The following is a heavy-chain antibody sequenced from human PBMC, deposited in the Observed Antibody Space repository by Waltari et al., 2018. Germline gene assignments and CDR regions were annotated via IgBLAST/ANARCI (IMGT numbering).Heavy chain of an antibody. CDR1: GGTFSSYA. CDR2: IIPIFGTA. V-gene: IGHV1-69*13. Sequence: QVQLVQSGAEVKKPGSSVKVSCKASGGTFSSYAISWVRQAPGQGLEWMGGIIPIFGTAKYAQKCQGRVTITADECTRTAYMELSSLRAEDTAVYYCANLVKANWYAFDIWGQGTMVTVSS. D-gene: IGHD7-27*01. CDR3: ANLVKANWYAFDI. J-gene: IGHJ3*02.